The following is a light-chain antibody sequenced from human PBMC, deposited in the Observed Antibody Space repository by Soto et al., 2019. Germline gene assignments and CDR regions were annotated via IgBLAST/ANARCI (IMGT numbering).Light chain of an antibody. CDR1: QGISNY. J-gene: IGKJ2*02. Sequence: DIQMTQSPSSLSASVGDRVTITCRASQGISNYLAWYQQKPGKVPKLLIYAASTLQSGVPSRFSGSGSGTDVTHTISSLQHEDDATYYCQKYNSAPRTFGQGTKLEIK. CDR2: AAS. V-gene: IGKV1-27*01. CDR3: QKYNSAPRT.